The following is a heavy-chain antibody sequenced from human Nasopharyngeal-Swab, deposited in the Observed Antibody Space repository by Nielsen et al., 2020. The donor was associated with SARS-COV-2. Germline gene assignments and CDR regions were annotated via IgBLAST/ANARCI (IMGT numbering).Heavy chain of an antibody. Sequence: KVSCKDSGYIFSSYWIVWVRQMPGQGLEWVGIIYPGDSDTRYSPSFQGQVTISSDKSISTVYLQWSSLKASDTAVYFCARGSRDGYFFDYWGQGTLVTVSS. V-gene: IGHV5-51*01. D-gene: IGHD5-24*01. CDR2: IYPGDSDT. CDR1: GYIFSSYW. CDR3: ARGSRDGYFFDY. J-gene: IGHJ4*02.